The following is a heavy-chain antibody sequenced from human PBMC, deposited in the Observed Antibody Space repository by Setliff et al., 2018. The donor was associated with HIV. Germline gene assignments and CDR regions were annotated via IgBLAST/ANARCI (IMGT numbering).Heavy chain of an antibody. D-gene: IGHD6-13*01. CDR3: ARRDGRSMNAFQI. Sequence: PGESLKISCKALGYTFTTYWIGWVRQMPGEGLEWMGIIYPDDSNIRYNPSFQNQVTISADKSITTAYLQINNLKASDTATYYCARRDGRSMNAFQIWGPGTEVTVSS. CDR2: IYPDDSNI. J-gene: IGHJ3*01. V-gene: IGHV5-51*01. CDR1: GYTFTTYW.